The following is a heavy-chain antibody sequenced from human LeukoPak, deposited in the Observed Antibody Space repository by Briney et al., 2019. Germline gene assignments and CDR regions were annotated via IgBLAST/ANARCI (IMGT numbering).Heavy chain of an antibody. CDR1: GGSISSYY. V-gene: IGHV4-4*07. CDR2: IYTSGST. Sequence: SETLSLTCTVSGGSISSYYWSWIRQPAGKGLEWIGRIYTSGSTNYNPSLKSRVTMSVDTSKNQFSLKLSSVTAADTAVYYCARGRYSSGYYYYFDYWGQGTLVTVSS. D-gene: IGHD3-22*01. J-gene: IGHJ4*02. CDR3: ARGRYSSGYYYYFDY.